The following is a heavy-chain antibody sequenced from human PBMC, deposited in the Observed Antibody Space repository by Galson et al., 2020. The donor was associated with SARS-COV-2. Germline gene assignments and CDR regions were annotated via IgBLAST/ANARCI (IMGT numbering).Heavy chain of an antibody. CDR3: AKDGAGVDGALDY. CDR2: IWYDGSNK. CDR1: GFTFSSYG. D-gene: IGHD3-3*01. J-gene: IGHJ4*02. V-gene: IGHV3-33*06. Sequence: QLGESLKISCAASGFTFSSYGMHWVRQAPGKGLEWVAVIWYDGSNKYYADSVKGRFTISRDNSKNTLYLQMNSLRAEDTAVYYCAKDGAGVDGALDYWGQGTLVTVSS.